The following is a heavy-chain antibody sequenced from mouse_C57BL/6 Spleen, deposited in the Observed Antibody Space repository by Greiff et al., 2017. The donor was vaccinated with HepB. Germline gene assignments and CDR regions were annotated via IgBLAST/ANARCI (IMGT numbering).Heavy chain of an antibody. J-gene: IGHJ4*01. CDR2: ISSGSSTI. CDR3: ARRITTVEDAMDY. V-gene: IGHV5-17*01. Sequence: EVKLVESGGGLVKPGGSLKLSCAASGFTFSDYGMHWVRQAPEKGLEWVAYISSGSSTIYYADTVKGRFTISRDNAKNTLFLQMTSLRSEDTAMYYCARRITTVEDAMDYWGQGTSVTVSS. CDR1: GFTFSDYG. D-gene: IGHD1-1*01.